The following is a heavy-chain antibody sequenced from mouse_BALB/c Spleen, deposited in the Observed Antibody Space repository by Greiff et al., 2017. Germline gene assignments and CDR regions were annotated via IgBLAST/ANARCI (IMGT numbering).Heavy chain of an antibody. CDR3: ARSGYYCGSGDYAMDY. CDR1: GYAFTNYL. CDR2: INPGSGGT. D-gene: IGHD1-1*01. Sequence: QVQLKESGAELVRPGTSVKVSCKASGYAFTNYLIEWVKQRPGQGLEWIGVINPGSGGTNYNEKFKGKATLTADKSSSTAYMQLSSLTSDDSAVYFCARSGYYCGSGDYAMDYWGQGTSVTVSS. J-gene: IGHJ4*01. V-gene: IGHV1-54*01.